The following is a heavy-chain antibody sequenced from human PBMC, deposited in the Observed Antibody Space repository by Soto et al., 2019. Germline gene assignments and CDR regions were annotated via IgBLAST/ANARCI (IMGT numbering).Heavy chain of an antibody. J-gene: IGHJ6*02. CDR1: GGTFSNSA. CDR3: ARDQDRLQLGGNYYYLMDV. D-gene: IGHD5-12*01. Sequence: QVQLEQSGAEVKKPGSSVKVSCKASGGTFSNSAISWVRQAPGQGLEWMGGIMPIFRTPDYAQKFQGRVTITADESTSTAYMELSGLRSEDTAVYYCARDQDRLQLGGNYYYLMDVWGQGTTVTVSS. V-gene: IGHV1-69*12. CDR2: IMPIFRTP.